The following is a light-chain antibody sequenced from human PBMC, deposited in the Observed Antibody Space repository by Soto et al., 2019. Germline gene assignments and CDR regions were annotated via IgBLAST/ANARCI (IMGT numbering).Light chain of an antibody. CDR3: QQYNSYSYT. CDR1: QSISTW. CDR2: DVS. Sequence: DIQMTQSPSTLSASVGDRVTITCRASQSISTWLAWYQQKPGRAPELLIYDVSSLQSGVPSRFSGSGSGTEFTLTISSLQPDDFATYYFQQYNSYSYTFGQGTKLEIK. J-gene: IGKJ2*01. V-gene: IGKV1-5*01.